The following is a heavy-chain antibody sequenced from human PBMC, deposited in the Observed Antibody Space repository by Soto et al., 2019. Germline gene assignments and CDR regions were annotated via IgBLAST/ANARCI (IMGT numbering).Heavy chain of an antibody. Sequence: SETLSLTCSVSGDSISNLDYFWAWVRQPPGQALEYIGYIYKSATTYYNPSFESRVAISVDTSKSQFSLNVTSVTAADTAVYFCARGRYCLTGRCFPNWFDSWGQGALVTVSS. V-gene: IGHV4-30-4*01. J-gene: IGHJ5*01. D-gene: IGHD7-27*01. CDR3: ARGRYCLTGRCFPNWFDS. CDR1: GDSISNLDYF. CDR2: IYKSATT.